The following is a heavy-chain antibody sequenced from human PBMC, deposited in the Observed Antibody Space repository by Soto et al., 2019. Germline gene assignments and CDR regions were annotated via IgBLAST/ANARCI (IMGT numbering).Heavy chain of an antibody. CDR1: GGTFSSYA. CDR3: ASTLDGYTYRDYFDY. V-gene: IGHV1-69*01. Sequence: QVQLVQSGAAVKKPGSSVKVSCKASGGTFSSYAISWERQAPGQGLEWMGGIIPIFGTANYAQKFQGRVTITADESTSTAYMELSSLRSEDTAVYYCASTLDGYTYRDYFDYWGQGTLVTVSS. CDR2: IIPIFGTA. D-gene: IGHD5-12*01. J-gene: IGHJ4*02.